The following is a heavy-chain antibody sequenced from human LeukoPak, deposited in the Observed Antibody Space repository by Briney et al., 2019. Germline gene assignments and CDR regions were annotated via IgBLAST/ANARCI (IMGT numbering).Heavy chain of an antibody. CDR3: AREVGILEWFV. D-gene: IGHD3-3*01. CDR1: GYNFNDYY. Sequence: ASVKVSCKASGYNFNDYYMHWVRQVPGQGFEWLGWINPKNGYATYAGNFLGRLTMTSDKSTSTISMDLISLRSDDTAIYYCAREVGILEWFVWGQGTLVTVSS. V-gene: IGHV1-2*02. CDR2: INPKNGYA. J-gene: IGHJ4*02.